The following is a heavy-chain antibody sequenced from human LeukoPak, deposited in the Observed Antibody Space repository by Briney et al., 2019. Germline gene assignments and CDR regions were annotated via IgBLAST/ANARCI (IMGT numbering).Heavy chain of an antibody. J-gene: IGHJ5*02. CDR3: ARNYYDSRTGFDP. V-gene: IGHV1-18*04. Sequence: ASVKVSCKASGYTFTGYYMHWVRQAPGQGLEWMGWINPNNGNTNYAQNLQGRVTVTTDTSTSTAYMELRSLRSDDSAVYYCARNYYDSRTGFDPWGQGTLVTVTS. CDR2: INPNNGNT. D-gene: IGHD3-22*01. CDR1: GYTFTGYY.